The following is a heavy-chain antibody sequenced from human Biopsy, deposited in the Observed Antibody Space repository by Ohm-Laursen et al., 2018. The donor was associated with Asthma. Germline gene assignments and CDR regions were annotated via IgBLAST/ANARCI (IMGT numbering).Heavy chain of an antibody. Sequence: TLSLTCSIYALTVRDYYWTWVRQPPGKGLEWIGESDHRGSTNINPTLKSRVTISKDTSAFNFSLKVRSVTATDTAIYYCAGGPEWSGLDVRGQGTTVTVSS. CDR3: AGGPEWSGLDV. J-gene: IGHJ6*02. CDR2: SDHRGST. D-gene: IGHD3-3*01. CDR1: ALTVRDYY. V-gene: IGHV4-34*01.